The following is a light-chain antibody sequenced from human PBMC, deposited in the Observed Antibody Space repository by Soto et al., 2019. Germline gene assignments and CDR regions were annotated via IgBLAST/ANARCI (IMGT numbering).Light chain of an antibody. V-gene: IGKV1-39*01. CDR1: QSISTF. CDR2: AAS. CDR3: QQRSSWPPLT. Sequence: DIQMTQSPSSLSASVGDRVTITCRASQSISTFLNWYQQKPGKAPKLLIYAASTLQSGVPSGFGGSGSGTDFTLTISSLEPEDFAVYYCQQRSSWPPLTFGGGTKVDIK. J-gene: IGKJ4*01.